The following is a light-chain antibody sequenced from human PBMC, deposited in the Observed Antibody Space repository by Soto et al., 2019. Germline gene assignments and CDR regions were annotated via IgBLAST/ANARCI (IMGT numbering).Light chain of an antibody. Sequence: SALTHPPSASGSPGQSVTISCTGTSSDVGGYNYVSWYQQHPGKAPKLMIYEVSKRPSGVPDRFSGSKSGNTASLTVSGLQAEDEADYYCSSYAGSNNFVVFGGGTQLTVL. CDR1: SSDVGGYNY. CDR3: SSYAGSNNFVV. CDR2: EVS. V-gene: IGLV2-8*01. J-gene: IGLJ2*01.